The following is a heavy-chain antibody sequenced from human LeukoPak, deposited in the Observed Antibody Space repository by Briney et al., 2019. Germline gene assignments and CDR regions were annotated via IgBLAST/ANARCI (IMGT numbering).Heavy chain of an antibody. CDR3: ARIISSEMATISGFYFDY. V-gene: IGHV4-31*03. Sequence: SETLSLTCTVSGGSISSGGYYWRWIRQHPGKGLEWIGYIYYSGSTYYNPSLESRVTISVDTSKNQFSLKLSSVTAADTAVYYCARIISSEMATISGFYFDYWGQGTLVTVSS. J-gene: IGHJ4*02. CDR1: GGSISSGGYY. CDR2: IYYSGST. D-gene: IGHD5-24*01.